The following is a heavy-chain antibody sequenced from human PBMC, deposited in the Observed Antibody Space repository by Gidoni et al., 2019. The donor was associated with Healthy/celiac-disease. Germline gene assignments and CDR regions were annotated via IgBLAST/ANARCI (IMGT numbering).Heavy chain of an antibody. CDR2: FDAEDGET. CDR1: GYTLTALS. CDR3: ATDVYDYGDYNY. D-gene: IGHD4-17*01. J-gene: IGHJ4*02. V-gene: IGHV1-24*01. Sequence: QVQLVQSGAEVKKPGASVKVSCKVSGYTLTALSMHWVRQAPGKGLEWMGGFDAEDGETIYAQKFQGRVTMTEDTSTDTAYMELSSLRSEDTAVYYCATDVYDYGDYNYWGQGTLVTVSS.